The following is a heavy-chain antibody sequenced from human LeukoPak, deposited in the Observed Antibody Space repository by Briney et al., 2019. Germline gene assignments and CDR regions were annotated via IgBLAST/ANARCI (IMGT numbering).Heavy chain of an antibody. CDR2: IYYSGST. CDR3: ARGPSLGELRRNPYYYYGMDV. D-gene: IGHD3-16*01. V-gene: IGHV4-59*01. CDR1: GASISSYY. Sequence: SESLSLTCTVSGASISSYYWSWMRQPPGKGLEWLGYIYYSGSTTYNPSLKSRVTISVDTSKNQFSLKLRSVTAADTAVYYCARGPSLGELRRNPYYYYGMDVWGQGTTVTVSS. J-gene: IGHJ6*02.